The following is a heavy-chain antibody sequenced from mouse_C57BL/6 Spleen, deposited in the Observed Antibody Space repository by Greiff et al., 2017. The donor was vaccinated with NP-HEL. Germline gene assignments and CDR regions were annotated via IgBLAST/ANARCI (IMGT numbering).Heavy chain of an antibody. V-gene: IGHV1-50*01. CDR3: ARSITTVRGAMDY. CDR1: GYTFTSYW. D-gene: IGHD1-1*01. CDR2: IDPSDSYT. J-gene: IGHJ4*01. Sequence: VQLQQSGAELVKPGASVKLSCKASGYTFTSYWMQWVKQRPGQGLEWIGEIDPSDSYTNYNQKFKGKATLTVDTSPSTAYMQLSSLTSEDSAVYYGARSITTVRGAMDYWGQGTSVTVSS.